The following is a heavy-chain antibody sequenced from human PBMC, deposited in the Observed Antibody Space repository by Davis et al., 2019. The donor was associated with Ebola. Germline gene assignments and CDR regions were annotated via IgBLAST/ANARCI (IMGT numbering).Heavy chain of an antibody. V-gene: IGHV1-69*04. CDR1: GGTFSSYA. CDR3: ARDRRFLEWLTYYYGMDV. D-gene: IGHD3-3*01. J-gene: IGHJ6*02. CDR2: IIPILGIA. Sequence: SVKVSCKASGGTFSSYAISWVRQAPGQGLEWMGRIIPILGIANYAQKFQGRVTITADKSTSTAYMELSSLRSEDTAVYYCARDRRFLEWLTYYYGMDVWGQGATVTVSS.